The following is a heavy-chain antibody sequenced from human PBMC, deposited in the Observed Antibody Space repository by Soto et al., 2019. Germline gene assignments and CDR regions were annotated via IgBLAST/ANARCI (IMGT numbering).Heavy chain of an antibody. Sequence: ASVKVSCQASGGTLSSYAINWVRPAPGQGLEGVGGIIPTFGTAKYPQKFQGRVTITADKSTSTAYIALSSQRYDDTAVYYFAISLSYYYDNSGYYQHLEYWGQGTLVTVSS. V-gene: IGHV1-69*06. CDR3: AISLSYYYDNSGYYQHLEY. D-gene: IGHD3-22*01. J-gene: IGHJ4*02. CDR1: GGTLSSYA. CDR2: IIPTFGTA.